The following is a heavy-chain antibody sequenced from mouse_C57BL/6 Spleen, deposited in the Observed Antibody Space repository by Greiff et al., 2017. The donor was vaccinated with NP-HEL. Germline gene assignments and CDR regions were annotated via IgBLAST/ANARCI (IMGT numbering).Heavy chain of an antibody. Sequence: EVQLQQSGTVLARPGASVKMSCKTSGYTFTSYWMHWVKQRPGQGLEWIGAIYPGNSDTSYNQKFKGKAKLTAVTSASTAYMELSSLTNEDSAVYYCTGDYYGSSPAWFAYWGQGTLVTVSA. D-gene: IGHD1-1*01. CDR1: GYTFTSYW. CDR2: IYPGNSDT. V-gene: IGHV1-5*01. J-gene: IGHJ3*01. CDR3: TGDYYGSSPAWFAY.